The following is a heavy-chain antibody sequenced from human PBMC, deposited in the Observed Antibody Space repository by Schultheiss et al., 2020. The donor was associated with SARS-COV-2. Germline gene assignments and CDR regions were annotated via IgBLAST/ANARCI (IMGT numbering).Heavy chain of an antibody. D-gene: IGHD3-3*01. CDR3: ARAREGITIFGVVIGPYYFDY. V-gene: IGHV3-30*04. Sequence: GSLRLSCAASGFTFSSYAMHWVRQAPGKGLEWVAVISYDGSNKYYADSVKGRFTISRDNSKNTLYLQMNSLRAEDTAVYYCARAREGITIFGVVIGPYYFDYWGQGTLVTVSS. CDR2: ISYDGSNK. CDR1: GFTFSSYA. J-gene: IGHJ4*02.